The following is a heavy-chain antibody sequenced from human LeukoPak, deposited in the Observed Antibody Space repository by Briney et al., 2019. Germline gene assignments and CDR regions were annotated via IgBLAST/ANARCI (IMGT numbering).Heavy chain of an antibody. J-gene: IGHJ6*03. D-gene: IGHD1-26*01. CDR1: GGSISSYY. V-gene: IGHV4-4*07. CDR3: ARTSYSGSYGAGYYYYMDV. CDR2: IYTSGST. Sequence: SETLSLTCTVSGGSISSYYWSWIRQPAGKGLEWIGRIYTSGSTNYNPSLKSRVTMSVDTSKNQFSLKLSSVTAADTAVYYCARTSYSGSYGAGYYYYMDVWGKGTTVTVSS.